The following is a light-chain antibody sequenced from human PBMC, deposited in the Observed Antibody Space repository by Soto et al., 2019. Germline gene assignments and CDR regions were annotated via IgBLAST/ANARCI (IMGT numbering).Light chain of an antibody. CDR3: SSFGGSNHVV. J-gene: IGLJ2*01. CDR2: EVS. V-gene: IGLV2-8*01. CDR1: SSDVGGYNY. Sequence: LTQPPSASGSPGQSVTISCTGTSSDVGGYNYVSWYQLHPGKAPKLIIYEVSKRPSGVPDHFSGSKSGNTASLTVSGLQADDEADYYCSSFGGSNHVVFGGGTKVTVL.